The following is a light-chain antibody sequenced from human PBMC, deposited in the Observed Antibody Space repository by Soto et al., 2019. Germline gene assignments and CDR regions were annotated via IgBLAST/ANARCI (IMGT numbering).Light chain of an antibody. V-gene: IGKV3-11*01. J-gene: IGKJ5*01. Sequence: EIVLTQSPATLSLFPGERATLSCRASQSVRTYLAWYQQKPGQAPRLLISDASKKATGIPDRFSGSGSGTDFTLTISSLEPEDFAVYYCQQRSNWPITFGQGTRLEIK. CDR2: DAS. CDR3: QQRSNWPIT. CDR1: QSVRTY.